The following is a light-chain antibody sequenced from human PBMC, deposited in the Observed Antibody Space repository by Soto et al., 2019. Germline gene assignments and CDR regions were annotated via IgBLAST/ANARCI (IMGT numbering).Light chain of an antibody. CDR2: DAS. CDR3: QQFGSYPLT. V-gene: IGKV3-11*01. CDR1: QSVSST. J-gene: IGKJ4*01. Sequence: EIVLTQSPATLSVSPGERATLSCRASQSVSSTLAWYQQKPGQAPRLLIYDASNRATGIPARFSGSGSGTDFTLTISSLEPEDFAVYYCQQFGSYPLTFGGGTKVDI.